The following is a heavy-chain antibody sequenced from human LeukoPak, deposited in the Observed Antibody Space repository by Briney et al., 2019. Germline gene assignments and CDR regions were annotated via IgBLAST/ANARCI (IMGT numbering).Heavy chain of an antibody. D-gene: IGHD3-3*01. CDR1: GGSISSYY. CDR3: ARDSVTIFAFDP. Sequence: SETLSLTCSVSGGSISSYYWSWVRQPPGKGLEWLGYIYYSGSTNYNPSLKSRVTISVDTSKNQFPLKLSSVTAADTAVYYCARDSVTIFAFDPWGQGTLVTVSS. J-gene: IGHJ5*02. CDR2: IYYSGST. V-gene: IGHV4-59*01.